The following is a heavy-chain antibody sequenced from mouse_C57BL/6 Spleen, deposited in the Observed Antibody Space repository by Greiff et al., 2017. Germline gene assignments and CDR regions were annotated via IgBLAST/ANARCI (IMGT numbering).Heavy chain of an antibody. Sequence: VQLQQSGTVLARPGASVKMSCKTSGYTFTSYWLHWVNQRPGQGLEWIGAIYPGNSDTSYNQKFKGKAKLTAVTSASTADMELSSLTNEDSAVYYCTRSPGLLGAMDYWGQGTSVTVSS. CDR2: IYPGNSDT. D-gene: IGHD1-1*01. J-gene: IGHJ4*01. V-gene: IGHV1-5*01. CDR1: GYTFTSYW. CDR3: TRSPGLLGAMDY.